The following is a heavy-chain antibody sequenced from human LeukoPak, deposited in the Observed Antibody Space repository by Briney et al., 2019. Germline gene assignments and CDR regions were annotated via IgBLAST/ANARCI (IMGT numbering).Heavy chain of an antibody. V-gene: IGHV1-2*02. D-gene: IGHD2-2*01. CDR2: INPNSGGT. CDR3: TRQESGVVPAALLP. CDR1: GYTFTGYY. J-gene: IGHJ5*02. Sequence: ASVKVSCKASGYTFTGYYMHWVRQAPGQGLEWMGWINPNSGGTNYAQKFQGRVTMTRDTSISTAYMELSRLRSDDTAVYYCTRQESGVVPAALLPWGQGTLVTVSS.